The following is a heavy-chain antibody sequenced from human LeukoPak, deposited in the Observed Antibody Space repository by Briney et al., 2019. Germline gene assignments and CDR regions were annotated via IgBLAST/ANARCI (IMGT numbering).Heavy chain of an antibody. J-gene: IGHJ6*03. Sequence: GASVKVSCKGSGYTFTGYYMHWVRQAPGQGLEWMGWINPNSGGTNYAQKFQGRVTMTRDTSISTAYMELSRLRSDDTAVYYCARVLDMTTVTMDVWGKGTTVTVSS. CDR2: INPNSGGT. D-gene: IGHD4-17*01. CDR3: ARVLDMTTVTMDV. CDR1: GYTFTGYY. V-gene: IGHV1-2*02.